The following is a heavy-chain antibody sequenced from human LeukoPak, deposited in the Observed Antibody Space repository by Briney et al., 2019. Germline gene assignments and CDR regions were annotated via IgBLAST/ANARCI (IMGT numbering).Heavy chain of an antibody. Sequence: GGSLRLSCAASGFTFSSYGMHWVRQAPGKGLEWVAFIRYDGSNKYYADSVKGRFTISRDNSKNTLYLQMNSLRAEDTAVYYCAKIPRVYYDSSGYYYRRAFDIWGQGTMVTVSS. J-gene: IGHJ3*02. V-gene: IGHV3-30*02. CDR1: GFTFSSYG. CDR2: IRYDGSNK. D-gene: IGHD3-22*01. CDR3: AKIPRVYYDSSGYYYRRAFDI.